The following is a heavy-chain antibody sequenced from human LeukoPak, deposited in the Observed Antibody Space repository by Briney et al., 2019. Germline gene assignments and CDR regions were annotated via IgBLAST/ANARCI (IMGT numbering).Heavy chain of an antibody. Sequence: SVKVSCKASGGTFSSYAISWVRQAPGQGLEWVGGIIPIFGTANYAQKFQGRVTITTDESTSTAYMELSSLRSEDTAVYYCARDRAEYDILTGLVYWGQGTLVTVSS. J-gene: IGHJ4*02. V-gene: IGHV1-69*05. CDR2: IIPIFGTA. CDR3: ARDRAEYDILTGLVY. D-gene: IGHD3-9*01. CDR1: GGTFSSYA.